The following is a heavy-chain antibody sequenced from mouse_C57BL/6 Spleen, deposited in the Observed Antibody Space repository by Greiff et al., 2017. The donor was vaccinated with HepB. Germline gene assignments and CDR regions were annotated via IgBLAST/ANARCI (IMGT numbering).Heavy chain of an antibody. J-gene: IGHJ4*01. CDR1: GYTFTDYE. CDR3: TRGRAMDY. V-gene: IGHV1-15*01. Sequence: VKLMESGAELVRPGASVTLSCKASGYTFTDYEMHWVKQTPVHGLEWIGAIDPETGGTAYNQKFKGKAILTADKSSSTAYIELRSLTSEDSAVYYCTRGRAMDYWGQGTSVTVSS. CDR2: IDPETGGT.